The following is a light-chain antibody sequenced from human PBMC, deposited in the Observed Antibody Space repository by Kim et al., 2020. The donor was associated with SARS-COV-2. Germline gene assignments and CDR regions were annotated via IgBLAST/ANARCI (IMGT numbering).Light chain of an antibody. CDR1: QGIRNY. V-gene: IGKV1-27*01. J-gene: IGKJ4*01. CDR3: QKYNSAPLT. Sequence: GSVGDRVTITCRASQGIRNYLAWYQQKPGKVPKLLIYAASTLQSGVPSRFSGSGSGTDFTLTISSLQPEDVATYYCQKYNSAPLTFGGGTKVDIK. CDR2: AAS.